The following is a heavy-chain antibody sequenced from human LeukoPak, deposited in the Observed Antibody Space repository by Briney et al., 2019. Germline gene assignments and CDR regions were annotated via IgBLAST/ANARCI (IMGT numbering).Heavy chain of an antibody. D-gene: IGHD6-19*01. CDR1: GFTSASHA. CDR2: ISDSGGAT. J-gene: IGHJ4*02. Sequence: PGGSLRLSCVGSGFTSASHAMSWVRQAPGKGLEWVSGISDSGGATRYADSVKGRFTISKDNSKNTLYLQIDSLRDEDTAVYYWAKAYSSGWSPFDYWGQGTLVTVSS. CDR3: AKAYSSGWSPFDY. V-gene: IGHV3-23*01.